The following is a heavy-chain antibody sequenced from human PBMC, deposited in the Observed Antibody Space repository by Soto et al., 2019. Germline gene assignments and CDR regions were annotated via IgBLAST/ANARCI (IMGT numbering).Heavy chain of an antibody. CDR3: SRDSGYNVVDY. D-gene: IGHD5-12*01. CDR2: IKQDGSVK. V-gene: IGHV3-7*01. Sequence: EVQLVESGGGLVQPGGSLRLSCAASGFTFSSSWMSWVRQAPGKGLEWVANIKQDGSVKYYVDSVKGRFTISRDNAKTSLYLQMNSLRAEDTAVYYCSRDSGYNVVDYWGQGTLVTVSS. J-gene: IGHJ4*02. CDR1: GFTFSSSW.